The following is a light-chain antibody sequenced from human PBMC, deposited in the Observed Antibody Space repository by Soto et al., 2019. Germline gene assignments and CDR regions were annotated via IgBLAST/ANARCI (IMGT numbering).Light chain of an antibody. CDR1: SSDIGSYNL. CDR3: YSYGGRSSFDVI. CDR2: EVS. Sequence: QSALTQPASVSGSPGQSITFSCTGTSSDIGSYNLVSWYQQHPGKAPKLMIYEVSERPSGVSDRFAGSKSDNTASLTISGLQAQDEAVYYCYSYGGRSSFDVIFGGGTKLTVL. V-gene: IGLV2-23*02. J-gene: IGLJ2*01.